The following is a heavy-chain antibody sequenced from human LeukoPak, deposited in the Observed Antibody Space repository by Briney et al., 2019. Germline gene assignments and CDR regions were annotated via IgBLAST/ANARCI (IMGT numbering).Heavy chain of an antibody. CDR3: ADGGVLRFLEWLPDLGYDY. CDR1: GYTFTSYY. V-gene: IGHV1-46*01. Sequence: ASVKVSCKASGYTFTSYYMHWVRQAPGQGLEWMGIINPSGGSTSYAQKFQGRVTMTRDTSTSTVYMELSSLRAEDTAVYYCADGGVLRFLEWLPDLGYDYWGQGTLVTVSS. D-gene: IGHD3-3*01. J-gene: IGHJ4*02. CDR2: INPSGGST.